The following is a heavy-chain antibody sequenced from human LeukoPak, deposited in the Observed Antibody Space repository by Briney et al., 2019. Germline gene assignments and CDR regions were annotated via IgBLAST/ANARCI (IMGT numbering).Heavy chain of an antibody. Sequence: SVNVSFTASGGAFTSYAISWVRQAPGQGLEWMGGIIPIFGTANYAQKFQGRVTITADESTSTAYMELSSLRSEDTAVYYCASGTGDRDYFDYWGQGTLVTVSS. V-gene: IGHV1-69*13. D-gene: IGHD7-27*01. CDR3: ASGTGDRDYFDY. CDR1: GGAFTSYA. J-gene: IGHJ4*02. CDR2: IIPIFGTA.